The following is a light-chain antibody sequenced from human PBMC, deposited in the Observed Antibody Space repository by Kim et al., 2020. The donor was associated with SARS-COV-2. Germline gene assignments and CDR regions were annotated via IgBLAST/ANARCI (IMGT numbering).Light chain of an antibody. CDR3: APWDDSLSGWV. CDR1: IRNSGMNS. CDR2: TND. J-gene: IGLJ3*02. Sequence: GPGLTGASYGPIRNSGMNSVLWSPPLPGTGPKPRISTNDRRPSGVRDRFSGSKSATSASLAISGLRSEDEADYYCAPWDDSLSGWVFGGGTQLTVL. V-gene: IGLV1-47*01.